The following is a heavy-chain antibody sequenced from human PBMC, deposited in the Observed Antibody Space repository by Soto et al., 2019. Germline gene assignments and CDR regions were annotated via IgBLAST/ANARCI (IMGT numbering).Heavy chain of an antibody. D-gene: IGHD6-19*01. CDR1: GFTFSSNV. CDR3: ATGGWSRERLDY. J-gene: IGHJ4*02. V-gene: IGHV3-23*01. CDR2: ISGSGVST. Sequence: EVQLLESGGGLVQPGESLRLSCAVSGFTFSSNVMSWVRQVPGKGLEWVSVISGSGVSTYYADSVKGRFTISRDNSKSTLFLQMNSLRAEDTAVYYCATGGWSRERLDYWGQGTLVTVSS.